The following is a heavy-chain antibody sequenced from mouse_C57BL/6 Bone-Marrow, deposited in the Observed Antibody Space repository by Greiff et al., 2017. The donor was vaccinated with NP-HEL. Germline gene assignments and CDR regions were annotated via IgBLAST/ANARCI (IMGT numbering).Heavy chain of an antibody. Sequence: VQLQQSGPELVKPGASVKISCKASGYSFTDYNMNWVKQSHGKSLEWIGVINPNYGTTSYNQKFKGKATLTVDQSSSTAYMQLNSLTSEDSAVYYGARRVHTTVSVAMEYWGQGTSVTVSS. CDR3: ARRVHTTVSVAMEY. CDR2: INPNYGTT. J-gene: IGHJ4*01. V-gene: IGHV1-39*01. CDR1: GYSFTDYN. D-gene: IGHD1-1*01.